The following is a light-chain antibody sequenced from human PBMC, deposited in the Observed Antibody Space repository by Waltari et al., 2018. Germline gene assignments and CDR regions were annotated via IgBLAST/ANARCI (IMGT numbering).Light chain of an antibody. CDR2: SAS. V-gene: IGKV1-39*01. Sequence: DIQMTQSPSSLSASVGDRVTITCRPSQNIYNYLNWYQQRPGKAPNLLIFSASHLQSGVPSRFSGSGSGTDFTLTISSLQPDDFATYYCQHSYSIPWTFGQGTKVEIK. CDR3: QHSYSIPWT. J-gene: IGKJ1*01. CDR1: QNIYNY.